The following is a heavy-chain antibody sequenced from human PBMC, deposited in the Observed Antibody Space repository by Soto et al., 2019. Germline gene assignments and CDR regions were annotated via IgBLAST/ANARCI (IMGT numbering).Heavy chain of an antibody. D-gene: IGHD6-19*01. CDR1: GYTFTGYY. Sequence: ASVKVSCKTSGYTFTGYYMHWVRQAPGQGLEWMGWINPNSGGTNYAQKFQGWVTMTRDTSISTAYMELSRLRSEDTAVYYCARVSGWYVLDYWGQGTLVTVSS. J-gene: IGHJ4*02. CDR2: INPNSGGT. V-gene: IGHV1-2*04. CDR3: ARVSGWYVLDY.